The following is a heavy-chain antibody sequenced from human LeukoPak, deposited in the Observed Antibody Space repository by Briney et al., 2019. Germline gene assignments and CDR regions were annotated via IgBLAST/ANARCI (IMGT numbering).Heavy chain of an antibody. V-gene: IGHV3-21*04. Sequence: GGSLRLSCAASGFTFSSYSMNWVRQAPGKGLEWVSSISSSSSYIYYADSVKGRFTISRDNAKNSLYLQMNSLRAEDTALYYCVRGKGQWLVPFDYWGQGTLVTVSS. CDR3: VRGKGQWLVPFDY. D-gene: IGHD6-19*01. CDR1: GFTFSSYS. J-gene: IGHJ4*02. CDR2: ISSSSSYI.